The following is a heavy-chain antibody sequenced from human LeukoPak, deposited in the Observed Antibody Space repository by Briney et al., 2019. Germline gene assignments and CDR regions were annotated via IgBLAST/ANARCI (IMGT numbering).Heavy chain of an antibody. J-gene: IGHJ4*02. CDR3: ARDTPLLWFGELSSLGFDY. V-gene: IGHV6-1*01. D-gene: IGHD3-10*01. CDR2: TYYRSKWYN. Sequence: SQTLSLTCALSGDTLPSNSAAWNWIRQSPSRGLEWLVRTYYRSKWYNDYAVSVKSRITINPDTSKNQFSLQLNSVTPEDTAVYYCARDTPLLWFGELSSLGFDYWGQGTLVTVSS. CDR1: GDTLPSNSAA.